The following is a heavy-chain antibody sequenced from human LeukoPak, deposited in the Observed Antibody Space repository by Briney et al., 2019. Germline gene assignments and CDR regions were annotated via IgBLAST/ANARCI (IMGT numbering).Heavy chain of an antibody. D-gene: IGHD1-26*01. CDR3: ATSGNYYLKY. V-gene: IGHV3-48*02. J-gene: IGHJ4*02. CDR2: ITSSSTNI. CDR1: GFTFSTYN. Sequence: PGGSLRLSCAASGFTFSTYNMNWVRQAPGKGLEWVSHITSSSTNIYYADSVKGRFTISRDNAKNALSLQMNGLRDEDTAVYYCATSGNYYLKYWGQGTLVTVSS.